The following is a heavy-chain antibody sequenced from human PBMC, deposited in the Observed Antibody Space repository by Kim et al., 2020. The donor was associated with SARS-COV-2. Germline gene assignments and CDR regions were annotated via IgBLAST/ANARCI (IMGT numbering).Heavy chain of an antibody. Sequence: SRVTISVDTSKNQFSLKLSSVTAADTAVYYCARAGPTGYYRPYYYYGMDVWGQGTTVTVSS. V-gene: IGHV4-59*01. D-gene: IGHD3-9*01. J-gene: IGHJ6*02. CDR3: ARAGPTGYYRPYYYYGMDV.